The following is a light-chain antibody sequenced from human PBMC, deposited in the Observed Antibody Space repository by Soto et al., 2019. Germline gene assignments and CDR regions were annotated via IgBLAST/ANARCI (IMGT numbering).Light chain of an antibody. J-gene: IGKJ5*01. V-gene: IGKV3-15*01. CDR3: QQYNAWPSIT. Sequence: EIVMTQSPGTLSLSPGDTSTLSCRASQSLGSDLAWYQQKPGQAPRLLIFGASARPTGIPARISGSGSGTEFTLTISSLQSEDFAVYYCQQYNAWPSITFGQGTRLEIK. CDR2: GAS. CDR1: QSLGSD.